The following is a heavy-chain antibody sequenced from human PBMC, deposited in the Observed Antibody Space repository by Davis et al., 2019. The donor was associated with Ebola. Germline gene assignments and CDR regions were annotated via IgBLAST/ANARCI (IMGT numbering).Heavy chain of an antibody. CDR3: AKSKNRDY. D-gene: IGHD1-14*01. CDR1: GFTFSSYS. CDR2: ISDSGSST. Sequence: GGSLRLSCAASGFTFSSYSMNWVRQAPGKGLDWVSSISDSGSSTYYADSVKGRFTISRDNSKNTLYLQMNSLRAEDTAVYYCAKSKNRDYWGQGTLVTVSS. V-gene: IGHV3-23*01. J-gene: IGHJ4*02.